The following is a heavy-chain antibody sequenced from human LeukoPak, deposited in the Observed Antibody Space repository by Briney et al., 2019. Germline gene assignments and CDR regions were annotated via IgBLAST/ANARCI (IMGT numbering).Heavy chain of an antibody. CDR2: IKPDGSEK. D-gene: IGHD2-2*01. J-gene: IGHJ4*02. CDR1: GLTFTDFW. V-gene: IGHV3-7*01. CDR3: SGRDSSRSPRAY. Sequence: PGGSLRLSCAASGLTFTDFWMNWVRQAPGRGLEWVANIKPDGSEKYYVDSVEGRFAISRDNAKNEVYLEMNSLRAEDTGVYYCSGRDSSRSPRAYWGQGTLVSVSS.